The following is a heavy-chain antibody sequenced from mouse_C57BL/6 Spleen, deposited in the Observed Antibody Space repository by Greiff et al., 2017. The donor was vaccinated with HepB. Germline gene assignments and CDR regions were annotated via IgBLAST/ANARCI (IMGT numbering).Heavy chain of an antibody. CDR3: ARDRDYYGSSYPYFDV. CDR1: GFTFSDYY. Sequence: DVKLVESEGGLVQPGSSMKLSCTASGFTFSDYYMAWVRQVPEKGLEWVANITYDGSSTYYLDSLKSRFIISRDNAKNILYLQMSSLKSEDTATYYCARDRDYYGSSYPYFDVWGTGTTVTVSS. CDR2: ITYDGSST. D-gene: IGHD1-1*01. V-gene: IGHV5-16*01. J-gene: IGHJ1*03.